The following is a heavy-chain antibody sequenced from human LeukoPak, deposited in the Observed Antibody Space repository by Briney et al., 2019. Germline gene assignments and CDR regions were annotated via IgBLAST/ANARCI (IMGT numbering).Heavy chain of an antibody. Sequence: GGSLRLSCAASGFTVSSNYMSWVRQAPGKGLEWVSVIYSGGSTYYADSLKGRFTISRDNSKNTLYLQMNSLRAEDTAVYFCIKVIMFAFDIWGQGTMVTVSS. CDR2: IYSGGST. D-gene: IGHD3-10*01. CDR3: IKVIMFAFDI. J-gene: IGHJ3*02. CDR1: GFTVSSNY. V-gene: IGHV3-53*01.